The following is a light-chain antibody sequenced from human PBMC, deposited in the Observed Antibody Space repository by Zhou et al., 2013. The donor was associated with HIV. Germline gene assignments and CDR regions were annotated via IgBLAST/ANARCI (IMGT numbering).Light chain of an antibody. J-gene: IGLJ2*01. V-gene: IGLV2-18*02. CDR3: SSHTATSVI. CDR1: SRDVGNNDR. Sequence: QSVLTQPPSVSGTPGQSVTVSCTGSSRDVGNNDRVSWYQQTPGTAPKLIIFDVDSRPSGIPARFSGSKTANTASLTISGLQAEDEADYYCSSHTATSVIFGGGTKLTVL. CDR2: DVD.